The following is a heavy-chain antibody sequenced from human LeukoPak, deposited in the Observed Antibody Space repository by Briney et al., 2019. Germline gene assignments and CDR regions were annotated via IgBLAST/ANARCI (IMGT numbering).Heavy chain of an antibody. J-gene: IGHJ4*02. D-gene: IGHD3-10*01. CDR1: GFTFSSYA. V-gene: IGHV3-23*01. Sequence: GGSLRLSCAASGFTFSSYAMSWVRQAPGKGLEWVSAISGSGGSKYYADSVKGRFTISRDNSKNTLYLQMNSLRAEDTAVYYCARDSVLLWFGEWIGDFDYWGQGTLVTVSS. CDR2: ISGSGGSK. CDR3: ARDSVLLWFGEWIGDFDY.